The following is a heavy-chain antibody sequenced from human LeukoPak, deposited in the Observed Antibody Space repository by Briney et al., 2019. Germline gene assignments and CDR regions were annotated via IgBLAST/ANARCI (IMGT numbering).Heavy chain of an antibody. V-gene: IGHV3-23*01. J-gene: IGHJ3*02. Sequence: GGSLRLSCAASGFTFSSYGMSWVRQAPGKGLEWVSAISGSGGSTYYADSVKGRFTISRDNSKNTLYLQMNSLRAEDTAVYYCAKEPYYYDSSGYYSYDAFDIWGQGTMVTVSS. CDR3: AKEPYYYDSSGYYSYDAFDI. CDR1: GFTFSSYG. D-gene: IGHD3-22*01. CDR2: ISGSGGST.